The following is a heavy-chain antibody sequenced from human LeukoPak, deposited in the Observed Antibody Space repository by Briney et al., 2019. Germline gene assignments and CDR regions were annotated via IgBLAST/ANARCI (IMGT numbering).Heavy chain of an antibody. CDR1: GGSISSSYW. CDR2: IYHSGST. CDR3: AKDGFERDDDTDYMDV. D-gene: IGHD3-22*01. V-gene: IGHV4-4*02. J-gene: IGHJ6*03. Sequence: SETLSLTCGVSGGSISSSYWWSWVRQPPGKGLEWIGEIYHSGSTNYNPSLKSRVTISVDKSKNQFSLNLSSVTAADTAVYYCAKDGFERDDDTDYMDVWRKGTTVTVSS.